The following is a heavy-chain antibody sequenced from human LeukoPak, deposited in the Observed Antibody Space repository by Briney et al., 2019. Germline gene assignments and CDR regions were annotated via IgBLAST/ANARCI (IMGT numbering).Heavy chain of an antibody. J-gene: IGHJ4*02. D-gene: IGHD3-22*01. CDR2: IYYSGST. CDR1: GGSISSDF. Sequence: SETLSLTCTVSGGSISSDFWTWIRQPPGKGLEWIGYIYYSGSTNYNPSLKSRVTISVDTSKDQFSLNLSSVTAADTAVYYCARLSTYYDSSDYYYLYYFDYWGQGTLVTVSS. V-gene: IGHV4-59*08. CDR3: ARLSTYYDSSDYYYLYYFDY.